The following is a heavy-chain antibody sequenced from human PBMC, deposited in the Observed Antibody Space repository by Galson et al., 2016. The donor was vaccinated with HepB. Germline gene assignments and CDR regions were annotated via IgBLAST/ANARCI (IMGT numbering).Heavy chain of an antibody. CDR3: ARGTTSGWYGSN. Sequence: LRLSCAASGFTVSSNFMSWVRQAPGKGLEWVSVIYSGGSTHYADSVKGRFTISRDNSKNTLYLQMNSLKAEDTAVYYCARGTTSGWYGSNWGQGTLVTVSS. V-gene: IGHV3-53*01. CDR1: GFTVSSNF. CDR2: IYSGGST. J-gene: IGHJ4*02. D-gene: IGHD6-19*01.